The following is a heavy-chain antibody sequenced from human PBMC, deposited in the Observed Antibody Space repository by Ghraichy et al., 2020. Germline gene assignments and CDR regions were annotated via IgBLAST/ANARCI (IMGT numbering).Heavy chain of an antibody. D-gene: IGHD6-13*01. CDR3: AGLAAAGYYFDY. CDR1: GGSISSYY. J-gene: IGHJ4*02. Sequence: ESLNISCTVSGGSISSYYWSWIRQPPGKGLEWIGYIYYSGSTNYNPSLKSRVTISVDTSKNQFSLKLSSVTAADTAVYYCAGLAAAGYYFDYWGQGTLVTVSS. CDR2: IYYSGST. V-gene: IGHV4-59*08.